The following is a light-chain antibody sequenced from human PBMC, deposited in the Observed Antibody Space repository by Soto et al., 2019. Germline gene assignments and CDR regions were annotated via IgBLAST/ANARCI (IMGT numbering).Light chain of an antibody. CDR1: QSVRGSY. CDR3: QQYGASPPGT. V-gene: IGKV3-20*01. CDR2: GAY. J-gene: IGKJ1*01. Sequence: EIMLTQSPGTLSLSPGERATLSCRASQSVRGSYVAWYQQKPGQAPRLLIYGAYARATGIPVRFSGSGSGTDFTLTISRLETEDFAVYYCQQYGASPPGTFGQGTKVEIK.